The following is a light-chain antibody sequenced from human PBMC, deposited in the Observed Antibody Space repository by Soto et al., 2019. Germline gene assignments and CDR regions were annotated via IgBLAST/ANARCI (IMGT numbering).Light chain of an antibody. CDR1: QSVSTY. J-gene: IGKJ5*01. CDR3: QQRSNWPIT. V-gene: IGKV3-11*01. CDR2: DAS. Sequence: EIVLTQSPATLSLSPGERATLSGRASQSVSTYLAWYQQQPCQAPRLLIYDASNRATGITARFSGSGSGTDFTLTISRLEPEDFAVYYCQQRSNWPITFGQGTRMEI.